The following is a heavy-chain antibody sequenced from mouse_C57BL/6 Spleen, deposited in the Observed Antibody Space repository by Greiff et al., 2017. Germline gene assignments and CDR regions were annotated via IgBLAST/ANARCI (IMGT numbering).Heavy chain of an antibody. D-gene: IGHD2-4*01. CDR3: ARADYDGDYAMDY. CDR1: GYTFTSYW. Sequence: QVQLQQPGAELVKPGASVKLSCKASGYTFTSYWMHWVKQRPGRGLEWIGRIDPSRGGTKYNEKFKSKATLTVDKPSSTAYMQLSSLTSEDSAVYYCARADYDGDYAMDYWGQGTSVTVSS. CDR2: IDPSRGGT. J-gene: IGHJ4*01. V-gene: IGHV1-72*01.